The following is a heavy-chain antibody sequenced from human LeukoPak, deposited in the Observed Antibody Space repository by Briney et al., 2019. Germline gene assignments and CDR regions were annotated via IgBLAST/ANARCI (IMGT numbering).Heavy chain of an antibody. V-gene: IGHV3-9*01. J-gene: IGHJ4*02. CDR2: ISWNSGSI. CDR3: AISGYSYGLDY. Sequence: PGGSLRLSCAASGFTFDDYAMHWVRQAPGKGLEWVSGISWNSGSIGYADSVKGRFTISRDNAKNSLYLQMNSLRAEDTALYHCAISGYSYGLDYWGQGTLVTVSS. CDR1: GFTFDDYA. D-gene: IGHD5-18*01.